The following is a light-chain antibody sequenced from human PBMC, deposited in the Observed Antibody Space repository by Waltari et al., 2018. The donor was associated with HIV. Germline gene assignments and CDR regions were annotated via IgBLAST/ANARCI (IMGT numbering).Light chain of an antibody. J-gene: IGLJ1*01. Sequence: QSVLTQPPSLSESPRQRVTISCSGRRPHIGSNAVNWYQQPPATAPKLLIYYYEMLPSGVSDRFSGSKSGSSASLAISGLQSEDEADYYCAAWDDILNAYVFGSGTKVTVL. CDR1: RPHIGSNA. V-gene: IGLV1-36*01. CDR2: YYE. CDR3: AAWDDILNAYV.